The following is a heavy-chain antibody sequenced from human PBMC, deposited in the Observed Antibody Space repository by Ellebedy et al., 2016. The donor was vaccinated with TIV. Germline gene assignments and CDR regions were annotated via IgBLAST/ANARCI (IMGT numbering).Heavy chain of an antibody. D-gene: IGHD3/OR15-3a*01. J-gene: IGHJ4*02. V-gene: IGHV3-30-3*01. Sequence: GGSLRLXXAASGFTFSNYAMHWVRQAPGKRLEWVAVISYDGSHKYYADSVKGRFTISRDNSKNTLYLQLDSLRGEDSAVYFCARDTLWTGYSPLDYWGQGTLVTVSS. CDR2: ISYDGSHK. CDR1: GFTFSNYA. CDR3: ARDTLWTGYSPLDY.